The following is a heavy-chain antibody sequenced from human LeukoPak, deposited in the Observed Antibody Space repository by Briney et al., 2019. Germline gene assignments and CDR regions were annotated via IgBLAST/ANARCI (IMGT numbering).Heavy chain of an antibody. V-gene: IGHV1-2*02. Sequence: ASVKVSCKASGYTFNGYYMHWVRQAPGQGLEWMGWINPNSGGTNYAQKFQGRVTMTRDTSISTAYMELSRLRSDDTAVYYCASHRSSGRKAYDEYWGQGTLVTVSS. D-gene: IGHD1-26*01. J-gene: IGHJ4*02. CDR2: INPNSGGT. CDR1: GYTFNGYY. CDR3: ASHRSSGRKAYDEY.